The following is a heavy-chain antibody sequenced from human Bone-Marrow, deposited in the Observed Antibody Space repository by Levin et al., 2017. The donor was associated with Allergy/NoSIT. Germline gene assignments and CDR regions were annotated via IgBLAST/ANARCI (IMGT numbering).Heavy chain of an antibody. D-gene: IGHD2-2*02. Sequence: ASVKVSCKVSGYTLTELSMHWVRQAPGKGREGMGGFDPEDGETIYAQKFQGRVTMTEDTSTDTAYMELSSLRSEDTAVYYCATVAAGIRAFDIWGQGTMVTVSS. J-gene: IGHJ3*02. CDR3: ATVAAGIRAFDI. V-gene: IGHV1-24*01. CDR1: GYTLTELS. CDR2: FDPEDGET.